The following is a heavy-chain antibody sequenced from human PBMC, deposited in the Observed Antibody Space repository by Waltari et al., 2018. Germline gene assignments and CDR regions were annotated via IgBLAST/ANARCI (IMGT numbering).Heavy chain of an antibody. Sequence: EVQLVESGGGLVQPGGSLRLSCAASGFTFSSYWMHWVRQAPGKGLVWVSRINGDGGSTSYADSVKGRFTISRDNAHNTLYLQINSLRAEDTAVYYCTRTRYCSTTSCQVDWFDPWGQGTLVTVSS. CDR3: TRTRYCSTTSCQVDWFDP. J-gene: IGHJ5*02. CDR2: INGDGGST. D-gene: IGHD2-2*01. V-gene: IGHV3-74*01. CDR1: GFTFSSYW.